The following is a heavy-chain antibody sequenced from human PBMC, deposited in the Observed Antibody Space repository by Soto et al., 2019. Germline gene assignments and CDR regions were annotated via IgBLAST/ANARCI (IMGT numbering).Heavy chain of an antibody. Sequence: ASVKVSCKASGYTFTSYGISWVRQAPGQGLEWMGWISAYNGNTNYAQKPQGRVTMTTDTSTSTAYMELRSLRSDDTAVYYCARDFTYYYDSSGYYYRFDPWGQGTLVTVSS. CDR1: GYTFTSYG. CDR3: ARDFTYYYDSSGYYYRFDP. V-gene: IGHV1-18*01. J-gene: IGHJ5*02. D-gene: IGHD3-22*01. CDR2: ISAYNGNT.